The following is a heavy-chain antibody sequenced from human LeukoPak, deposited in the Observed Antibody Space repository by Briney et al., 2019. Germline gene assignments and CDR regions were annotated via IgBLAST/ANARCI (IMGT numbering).Heavy chain of an antibody. CDR2: ISKDGIQE. V-gene: IGHV3-30*04. D-gene: IGHD5-18*01. Sequence: GRSLRLSCAAYGFRFNNYAMHWFRQPPGTGLEWVAVISKDGIQEYYADSVEGRFTISRDNSKNTRYLQMNSLRSEDTAVYYCAREVYSYALDALDLWGQGTMVTVSS. CDR3: AREVYSYALDALDL. CDR1: GFRFNNYA. J-gene: IGHJ3*01.